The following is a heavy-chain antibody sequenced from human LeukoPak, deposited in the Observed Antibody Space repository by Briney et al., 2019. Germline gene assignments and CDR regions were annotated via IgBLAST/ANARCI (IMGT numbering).Heavy chain of an antibody. V-gene: IGHV3-23*01. CDR2: ISGSGGST. Sequence: GGSLRLSCAASGFTFSNYAMSWVRQAPGKGLEWVSIISGSGGSTYYADSVKGRLTISRDNSKNTVYLQASSLRAEDTAVYYCAKGDTSMAIYNWFDPWGQGTLVTVSS. D-gene: IGHD5-18*01. J-gene: IGHJ5*02. CDR1: GFTFSNYA. CDR3: AKGDTSMAIYNWFDP.